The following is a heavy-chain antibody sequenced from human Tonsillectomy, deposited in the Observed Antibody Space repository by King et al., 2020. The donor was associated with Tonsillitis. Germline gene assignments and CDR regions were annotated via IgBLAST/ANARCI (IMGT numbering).Heavy chain of an antibody. CDR1: GFTFSSYG. CDR3: AKARGYSYGYVGGAYYFDY. D-gene: IGHD5-18*01. CDR2: ISYDGSNK. Sequence: HVQLVESGGGVVQPGRSLILSCAASGFTFSSYGMHWVRQAPGKGLEWVAVISYDGSNKYYADSVKGRFTISRDNSKNTLYLQMNSLRAEDTAVYYCAKARGYSYGYVGGAYYFDYWGQGTLVTVSS. V-gene: IGHV3-30*18. J-gene: IGHJ4*02.